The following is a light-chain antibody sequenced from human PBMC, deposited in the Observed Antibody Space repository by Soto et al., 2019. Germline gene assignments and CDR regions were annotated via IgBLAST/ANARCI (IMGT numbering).Light chain of an antibody. CDR2: EVS. CDR1: SSDVGSYNR. Sequence: QYALTPPPSVSGSPGQSVTISCTGTSSDVGSYNRVSWYQQPPGTAPKLMIYEVSNRPSGVPDRFSGSKSGSTASLTISGLQAEDEADYYCSSYTSSSTHYVFGTGTKVTVL. CDR3: SSYTSSSTHYV. J-gene: IGLJ1*01. V-gene: IGLV2-18*02.